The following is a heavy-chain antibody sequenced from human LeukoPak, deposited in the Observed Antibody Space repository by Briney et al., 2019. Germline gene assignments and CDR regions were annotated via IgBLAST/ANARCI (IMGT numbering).Heavy chain of an antibody. CDR3: AALDSGNYYGDY. CDR2: ISWNSGSI. Sequence: GGSLRLSCAASGFTFDDYAMHWVRQGPGQGLEWVSGISWNSGSIGYADSVKGRFTISRDNAKNSLYLQMNSLRPEDTALYYCAALDSGNYYGDYWGQGTLVTVSS. J-gene: IGHJ4*02. CDR1: GFTFDDYA. D-gene: IGHD1-26*01. V-gene: IGHV3-9*01.